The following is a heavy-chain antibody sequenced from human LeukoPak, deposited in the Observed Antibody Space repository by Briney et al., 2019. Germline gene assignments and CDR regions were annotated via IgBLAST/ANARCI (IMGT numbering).Heavy chain of an antibody. D-gene: IGHD3-10*01. Sequence: GGSLRLSCAASGFTFSSYGMHWVRQAPGKGLEWVAFIRYDGSNKYYADSVKGRFTISRDNSKNTLYLQMNSLRAEDTAVYYCAKDLGGASVGALWFGEPNYYYYGMDVWGQGTTVTVSS. J-gene: IGHJ6*02. CDR1: GFTFSSYG. V-gene: IGHV3-30*02. CDR2: IRYDGSNK. CDR3: AKDLGGASVGALWFGEPNYYYYGMDV.